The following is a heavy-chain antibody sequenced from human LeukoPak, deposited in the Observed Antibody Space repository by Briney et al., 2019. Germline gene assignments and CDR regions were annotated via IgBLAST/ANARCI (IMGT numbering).Heavy chain of an antibody. J-gene: IGHJ4*02. Sequence: GRSLRLSCAASGFTVSSNYMSWVRQAPGKGLEWVSVIYSGGSTYYADSVKGRFTISRDNSKNTLYPQMNSLRAEDTAVYYCARTPQYWAGDTSYFDYWGQGTLVTVSS. V-gene: IGHV3-53*01. D-gene: IGHD5-18*01. CDR2: IYSGGST. CDR1: GFTVSSNY. CDR3: ARTPQYWAGDTSYFDY.